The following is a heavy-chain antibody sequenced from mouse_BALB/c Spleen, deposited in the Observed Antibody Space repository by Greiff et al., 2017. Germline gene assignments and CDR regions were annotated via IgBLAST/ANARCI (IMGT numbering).Heavy chain of an antibody. CDR1: GDSITSGY. D-gene: IGHD1-1*01. J-gene: IGHJ1*01. CDR2: ISYSGST. V-gene: IGHV3-8*02. Sequence: EVQLQQSGPSLVKPSQTLSLTCSVTGDSITSGYWNWIRKFPGNKLEYMGYISYSGSTYYNPSLKSRISITRDTSKNQYYLQLNSVTTEDTATYYCARYNGSSYWYFDVWGAGTTVTVSS. CDR3: ARYNGSSYWYFDV.